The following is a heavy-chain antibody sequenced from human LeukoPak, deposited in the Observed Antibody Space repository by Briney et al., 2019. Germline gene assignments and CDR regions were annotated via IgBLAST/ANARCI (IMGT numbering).Heavy chain of an antibody. V-gene: IGHV4-61*02. CDR2: IYTSGST. J-gene: IGHJ5*02. D-gene: IGHD6-13*01. CDR1: RDSISSSTYY. CDR3: ARVQQSSSWTKREVWFDP. Sequence: KSSETLSLTCTVSRDSISSSTYYWSWIRQPAGKGLEWIGRIYTSGSTNYNPSLKSRVTMSVDTSKNQFSLKLSSVTAADTAVYYCARVQQSSSWTKREVWFDPWGQGTLVTVSS.